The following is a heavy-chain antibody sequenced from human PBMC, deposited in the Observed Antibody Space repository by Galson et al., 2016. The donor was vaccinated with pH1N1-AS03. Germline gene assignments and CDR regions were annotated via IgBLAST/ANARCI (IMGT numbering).Heavy chain of an antibody. D-gene: IGHD5-24*01. Sequence: SLRLSCAASGFRLTSIAMSWVRHAPGKGLEWVSGFVTNGDTYFADSVKGRFSISRDDSKNTMYLQMDSLGVEDTAIYYCAKDRVYNDAQWVFDCWGQGNPVTVSS. V-gene: IGHV3-23*01. CDR3: AKDRVYNDAQWVFDC. CDR2: FVTNGDT. J-gene: IGHJ4*02. CDR1: GFRLTSIA.